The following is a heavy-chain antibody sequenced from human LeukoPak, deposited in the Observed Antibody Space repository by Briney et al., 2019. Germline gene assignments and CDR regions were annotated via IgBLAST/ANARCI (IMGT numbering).Heavy chain of an antibody. D-gene: IGHD4-11*01. V-gene: IGHV3-30*02. CDR3: AKGRSDYSNYLSYYYYYYMDV. CDR2: IWYGGSNK. CDR1: GFTFSSYG. Sequence: GGSLRLSCAASGFTFSSYGMHWVRQAPGKGLEWVAVIWYGGSNKYYADSVKGRFTISRDNSKNTLYLQMNSLRAEDTAVYYCAKGRSDYSNYLSYYYYYYMDVWGKGTTVTVSS. J-gene: IGHJ6*03.